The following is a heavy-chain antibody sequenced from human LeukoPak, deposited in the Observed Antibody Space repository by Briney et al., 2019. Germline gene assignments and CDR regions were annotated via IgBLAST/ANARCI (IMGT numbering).Heavy chain of an antibody. CDR3: ADPGGSGAQFDL. D-gene: IGHD3-10*01. J-gene: IGHJ2*01. Sequence: GGSLRLSRAASGFTFSSFAMSWVRQAPGKGLEWVSTISGSGHNTHYADSVKGRFTISRDNSENTVYLQMNSLRAEDTAVYYCADPGGSGAQFDLWGRGTRSLSPQ. CDR1: GFTFSSFA. V-gene: IGHV3-23*01. CDR2: ISGSGHNT.